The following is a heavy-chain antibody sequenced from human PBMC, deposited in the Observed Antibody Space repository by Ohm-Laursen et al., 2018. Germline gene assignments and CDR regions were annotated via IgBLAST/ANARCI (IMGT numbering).Heavy chain of an antibody. CDR1: GGSISSYY. J-gene: IGHJ4*02. D-gene: IGHD6-19*01. CDR3: ARDHLEYWYSSGCSLY. CDR2: IYYSGST. Sequence: GTLSLTCTVSGGSISSYYWSWIRQPPGKGLEWIAYIYYSGSTYYNPSLKSRVTISVDTSKNQFFLKLSSVTAADTAVYYCARDHLEYWYSSGCSLYWGQGTLVTVSS. V-gene: IGHV4-59*12.